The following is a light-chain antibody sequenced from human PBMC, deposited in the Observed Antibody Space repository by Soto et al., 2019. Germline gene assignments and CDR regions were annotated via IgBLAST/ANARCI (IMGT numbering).Light chain of an antibody. V-gene: IGKV1-9*01. Sequence: DIQLTQSPSFLSASVGDRVTITCRASQGISSYLAWYQQRPGKAPKLLIYAASTLQGGVPSRFSGSGSGTEFTLTISSLQPEDFATYYCQHLNTYPVTFGGETKVELK. J-gene: IGKJ4*01. CDR2: AAS. CDR1: QGISSY. CDR3: QHLNTYPVT.